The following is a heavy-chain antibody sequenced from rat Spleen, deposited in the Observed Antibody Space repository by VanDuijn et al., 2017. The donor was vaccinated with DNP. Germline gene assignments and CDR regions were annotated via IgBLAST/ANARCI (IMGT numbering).Heavy chain of an antibody. CDR1: GFTFSNYD. Sequence: EVQLVESGGGLVQPGRSMNLSCATSGFTFSNYDMAWVRQAPGRGLEWIASITSGRGSTSYPDSVKGRFTVSRDDVKNTLYLQMKSLRSEDTATYYCTRVGYYHEGGDGDVLDAWGQGTSVTVSS. D-gene: IGHD1-12*02. V-gene: IGHV5-25*01. CDR3: TRVGYYHEGGDGDVLDA. CDR2: ITSGRGST. J-gene: IGHJ4*01.